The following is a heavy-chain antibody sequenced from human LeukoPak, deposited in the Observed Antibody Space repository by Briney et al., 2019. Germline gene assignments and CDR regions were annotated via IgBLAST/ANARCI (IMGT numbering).Heavy chain of an antibody. J-gene: IGHJ6*02. CDR3: ASSRIYYESSGWSYGMDV. D-gene: IGHD3-22*01. CDR2: INHSGTT. Sequence: SETLSLTCGVYGGSFSGYYWSWIRQSPGMGLDWIAEINHSGTTNYNPSFKSRVTISLDMSKNQFFLKLTSVTAADTAVYCCASSRIYYESSGWSYGMDVWGQGTTVTVSS. CDR1: GGSFSGYY. V-gene: IGHV4-34*01.